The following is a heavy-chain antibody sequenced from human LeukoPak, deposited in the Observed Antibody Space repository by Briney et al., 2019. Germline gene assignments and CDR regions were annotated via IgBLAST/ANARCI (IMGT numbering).Heavy chain of an antibody. CDR1: GGSISSGNLY. CDR3: AGHSHGVGEPFDY. D-gene: IGHD1-26*01. J-gene: IGHJ4*02. CDR2: IYYSGST. V-gene: IGHV4-31*03. Sequence: SQTLSLTCTVSGGSISSGNLYWSWIRQRPGKGLEWIGYIYYSGSTYYNTSLKSRVTISVDTSKNQLSLKVSAVTAADTAVYYWAGHSHGVGEPFDYWGQGILVTVSS.